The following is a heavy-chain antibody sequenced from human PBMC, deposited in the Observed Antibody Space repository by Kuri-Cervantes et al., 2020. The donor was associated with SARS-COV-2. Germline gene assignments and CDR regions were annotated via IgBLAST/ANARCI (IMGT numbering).Heavy chain of an antibody. J-gene: IGHJ6*03. CDR2: MNPNSGNT. V-gene: IGHV1-8*03. D-gene: IGHD2-2*02. CDR1: GYTFTSYD. CDR3: ASTYCSSTSCYNYYYYYMDV. Sequence: ASVKVSCKASGYTFTSYDINWVRQATGQGLEWMGWMNPNSGNTGYAQKFQGRVTITRDTSISTAYMELSRLRSDDTAVYYCASTYCSSTSCYNYYYYYMDVWGKGTTVTVSS.